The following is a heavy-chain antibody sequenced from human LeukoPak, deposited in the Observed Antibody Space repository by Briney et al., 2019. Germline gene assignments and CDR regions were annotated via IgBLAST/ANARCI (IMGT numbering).Heavy chain of an antibody. V-gene: IGHV4-38-2*01. J-gene: IGHJ1*01. CDR2: IFHSGNT. CDR3: ATGWILGATLTY. D-gene: IGHD1-26*01. CDR1: GYSISSGYH. Sequence: PSETLSLTCAVSGYSISSGYHWGWIRQPPGKGLEWIGTIFHSGNTYYNPSLKSRVTISVDTSKNQFSLKLSSVTAADTAVYYCATGWILGATLTYWGQGLLVSVSS.